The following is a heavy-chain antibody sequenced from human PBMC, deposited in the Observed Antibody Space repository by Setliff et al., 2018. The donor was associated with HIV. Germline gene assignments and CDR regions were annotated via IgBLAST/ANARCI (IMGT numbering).Heavy chain of an antibody. CDR3: AKHQVKTGTVWYYFDS. D-gene: IGHD6-19*01. J-gene: IGHJ4*02. Sequence: GESLKISCAAFGFTFSSYGMHWVRQAPGKGLEWVAFIRYDGSNKYYADSVKGRFTISRDNSKNALYLQMDSLRAEDTAVFYCAKHQVKTGTVWYYFDSWGQGALVTVS. V-gene: IGHV3-30*02. CDR2: IRYDGSNK. CDR1: GFTFSSYG.